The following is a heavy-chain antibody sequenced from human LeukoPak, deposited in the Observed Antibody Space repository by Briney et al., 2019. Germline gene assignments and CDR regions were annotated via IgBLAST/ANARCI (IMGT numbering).Heavy chain of an antibody. V-gene: IGHV3-23*01. CDR3: AKAIVGAIFDY. D-gene: IGHD1-26*01. J-gene: IGHJ4*02. Sequence: GGSLRLSCAASGFTFGGYGMSWVRQAPGKGLEWVSSITGSGGSTYYADSAKGRFTISRDNVENTLYLQLDSLRGEDTAVYYCAKAIVGAIFDYWGQGTLVTVSS. CDR1: GFTFGGYG. CDR2: ITGSGGST.